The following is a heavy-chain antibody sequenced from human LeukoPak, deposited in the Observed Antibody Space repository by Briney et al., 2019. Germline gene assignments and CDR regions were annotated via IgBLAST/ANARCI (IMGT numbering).Heavy chain of an antibody. CDR1: GYSFTSYW. Sequence: GESLKISCKGSGYSFTSYWIGWVRQMPGKGLEWMGIIYPGDSDTRYSPSFQGQVTISADKSISTAYLQWSSLKASDTAMYYCATHPNYYDSSGYYCAPVDYWGQGTLVTVSS. CDR3: ATHPNYYDSSGYYCAPVDY. V-gene: IGHV5-51*01. CDR2: IYPGDSDT. D-gene: IGHD3-22*01. J-gene: IGHJ4*02.